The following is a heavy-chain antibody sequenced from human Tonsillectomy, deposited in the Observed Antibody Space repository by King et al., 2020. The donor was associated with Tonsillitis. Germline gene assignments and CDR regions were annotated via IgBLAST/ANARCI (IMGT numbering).Heavy chain of an antibody. Sequence: VQLVESGGGLVKPGGSLRLSCAASGFTFSSYSMNWVRQAPGQGRGWVSYISSRSRYINNVDSVKGRFTISRDNAKNSLYLKMNSLRAEDAAVYYCARGQLLEWLLSAYSGMDVWGQGTTVTVSS. CDR2: ISSRSRYI. V-gene: IGHV3-21*05. J-gene: IGHJ6*02. CDR1: GFTFSSYS. D-gene: IGHD3-3*01. CDR3: ARGQLLEWLLSAYSGMDV.